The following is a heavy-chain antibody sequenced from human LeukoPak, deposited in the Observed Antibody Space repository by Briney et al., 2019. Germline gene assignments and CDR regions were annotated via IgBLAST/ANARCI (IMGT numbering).Heavy chain of an antibody. J-gene: IGHJ4*02. CDR1: GFTFSTSP. V-gene: IGHV3-23*01. D-gene: IGHD3-16*01. CDR2: ISVTGAVT. Sequence: GGSLRLSCAASGFTFSTSPMSWIRQAPGKGLEWVSAISVTGAVTHYADSVEGRFTISRDNSNNTLYLHMNSLRADDTAVYYCARGTMDVGQYYYDTSGGQGALVTVSS. CDR3: ARGTMDVGQYYYDTS.